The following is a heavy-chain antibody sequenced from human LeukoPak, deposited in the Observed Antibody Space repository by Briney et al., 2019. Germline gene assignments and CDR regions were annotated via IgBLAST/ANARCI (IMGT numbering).Heavy chain of an antibody. CDR3: ARAHRSPSIAAPTRPFDY. V-gene: IGHV1-2*02. J-gene: IGHJ4*02. D-gene: IGHD6-6*01. Sequence: GASVKVSCKASGYTFTGYYMHWVRQAPGQGLEWMGWINPNSGGTNYAQKFQGRVTMTRDTSISTAYMELSRLRSDDTAVYYCARAHRSPSIAAPTRPFDYWGQGTLVTVSS. CDR1: GYTFTGYY. CDR2: INPNSGGT.